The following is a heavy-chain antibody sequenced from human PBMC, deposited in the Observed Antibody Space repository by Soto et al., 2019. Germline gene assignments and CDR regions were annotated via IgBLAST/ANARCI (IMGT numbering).Heavy chain of an antibody. Sequence: QITLKESGPPLVKPTQTLTLTCTFSGFSLSTSGVGVGWIRQPPGKALEWLALIYWDDDKRYSPSLKSRLTITKDTPKNQVVLTMINMDPVDTATYYCAHRMTTMVRGVMVYYFDYWGQGTLVTVSS. D-gene: IGHD3-10*01. CDR3: AHRMTTMVRGVMVYYFDY. J-gene: IGHJ4*02. CDR2: IYWDDDK. CDR1: GFSLSTSGVG. V-gene: IGHV2-5*02.